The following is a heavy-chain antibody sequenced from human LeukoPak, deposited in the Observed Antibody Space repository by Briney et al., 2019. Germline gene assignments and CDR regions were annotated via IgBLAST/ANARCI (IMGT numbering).Heavy chain of an antibody. V-gene: IGHV3-48*01. D-gene: IGHD3-16*01. CDR1: GFTFSSYS. CDR3: ARDSPASPLGA. Sequence: PGGSLRLSCAASGFTFSSYSMNWVRQAPGKGLEWVSYISSSCSTIYYADSVKGRFTISRDNAKNSLYLQMNSLRAEDTAVYYCARDSPASPLGAWGQGTLITVSS. CDR2: ISSSCSTI. J-gene: IGHJ5*02.